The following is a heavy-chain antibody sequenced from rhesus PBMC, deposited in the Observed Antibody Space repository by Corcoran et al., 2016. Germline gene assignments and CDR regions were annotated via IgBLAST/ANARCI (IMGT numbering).Heavy chain of an antibody. D-gene: IGHD6-31*01. V-gene: IGHV1-200*01. CDR2: VNPSNGNT. CDR3: ARVLAAAGLDY. CDR1: GYTFTSYY. Sequence: QVQLVQSGAEVKKPGTSVKLSCKASGYTFTSYYINWVRQAPGQVLEWMGWVNPSNGNTGYGQKCQGRVPMTRDTARSTAYMELNSLGSEDTAVYYCARVLAAAGLDYWGQGVLVTVSS. J-gene: IGHJ4*01.